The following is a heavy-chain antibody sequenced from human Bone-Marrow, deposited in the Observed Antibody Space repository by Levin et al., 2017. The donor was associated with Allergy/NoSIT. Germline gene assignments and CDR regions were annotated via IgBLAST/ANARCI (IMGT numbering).Heavy chain of an antibody. J-gene: IGHJ4*02. CDR1: GFTFSSYW. V-gene: IGHV3-74*01. CDR2: INSDGSST. Sequence: ASVKVSCAASGFTFSSYWMHWVRQAPGKGLVWVSRINSDGSSTSYADSVKGRFTISRDNAMNTLYLQMNSLRAEDTAVYYCARGGSKWELLPVAQRPPGWPDYWGQGTLVTVSS. D-gene: IGHD1-26*01. CDR3: ARGGSKWELLPVAQRPPGWPDY.